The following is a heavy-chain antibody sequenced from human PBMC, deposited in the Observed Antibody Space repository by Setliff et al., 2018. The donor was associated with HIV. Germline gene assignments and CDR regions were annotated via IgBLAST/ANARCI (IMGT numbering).Heavy chain of an antibody. Sequence: PSETLSLTCTVSGGSISDSSYYWGWIRQPPGKGLEWIGDTSHNVEATYNVSLKSRVTISVATSKRQFSLKLTSVTAADTAVYYCARQVGNKVLFDSWGQGTLVTVSS. CDR2: TSHNVEA. CDR1: GGSISDSSYY. J-gene: IGHJ4*02. CDR3: ARQVGNKVLFDS. V-gene: IGHV4-39*07. D-gene: IGHD7-27*01.